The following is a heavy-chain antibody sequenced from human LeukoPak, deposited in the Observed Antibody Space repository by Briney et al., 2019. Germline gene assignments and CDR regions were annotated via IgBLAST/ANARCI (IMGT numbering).Heavy chain of an antibody. J-gene: IGHJ3*02. V-gene: IGHV3-73*01. CDR2: IRNKVNSYAT. CDR3: ASQKAWYASSGYYDAFDI. Sequence: GGSLRLSCAASAFTFSGSTMHWVRQPTGKGLEWIGRIRNKVNSYATAYAASVQGRFTISRDDSKNMAYLQMNSLKAEDTAVYYCASQKAWYASSGYYDAFDIWGQGTMVTVSP. CDR1: AFTFSGST. D-gene: IGHD3-22*01.